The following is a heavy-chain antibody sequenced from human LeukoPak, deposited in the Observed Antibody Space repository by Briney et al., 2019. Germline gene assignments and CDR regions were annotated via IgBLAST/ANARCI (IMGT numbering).Heavy chain of an antibody. J-gene: IGHJ4*02. CDR2: IHYSGNT. V-gene: IGHV4-59*08. D-gene: IGHD6-19*01. CDR1: GGSIGTYY. CDR3: ARRYSGGGGYLDY. Sequence: KPSETLSLTCTVSGGSIGTYYWTWIRQPPGKRLEWIGYIHYSGNTNYNPSLQSRVTISVDTSKNQFSLKLSSVTAADTAVYYCARRYSGGGGYLDYWGQGTLVTVSS.